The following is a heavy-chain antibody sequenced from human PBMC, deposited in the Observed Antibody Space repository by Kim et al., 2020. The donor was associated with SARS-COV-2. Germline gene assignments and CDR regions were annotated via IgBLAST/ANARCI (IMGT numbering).Heavy chain of an antibody. Sequence: ASVKVSCKASGYTITSYGISWVRQAPGQGLEWMGWISAYNGNTNYAQKLQGRVTMTTDTSTSTAYMELRSLRSDDTAVYYCARFPVHRRGQWFGELLSSYYFDYWGQGTLVTVSS. D-gene: IGHD3-10*01. V-gene: IGHV1-18*01. CDR2: ISAYNGNT. J-gene: IGHJ4*02. CDR1: GYTITSYG. CDR3: ARFPVHRRGQWFGELLSSYYFDY.